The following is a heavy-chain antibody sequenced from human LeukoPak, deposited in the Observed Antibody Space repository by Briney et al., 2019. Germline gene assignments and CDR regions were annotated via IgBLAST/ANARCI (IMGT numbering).Heavy chain of an antibody. Sequence: GGSLRLSCAASGFTFSDYWMHWVRQAPGKGLVGVSRINSDGRITSYADSVKGRFTISRDNAKNSLYLQMNSLRAEDTAVYYCASDSSGWNRNWFDPWGQGTLVTVSS. J-gene: IGHJ5*02. CDR3: ASDSSGWNRNWFDP. V-gene: IGHV3-74*01. CDR1: GFTFSDYW. CDR2: INSDGRIT. D-gene: IGHD6-19*01.